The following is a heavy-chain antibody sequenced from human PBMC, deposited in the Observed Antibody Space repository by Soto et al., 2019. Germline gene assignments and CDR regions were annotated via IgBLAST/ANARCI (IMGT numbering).Heavy chain of an antibody. CDR1: GGSFSGYH. CDR2: INHSGST. CDR3: ARGRFLEWLLYGAYYFDY. D-gene: IGHD3-3*01. Sequence: SETLSLTCAVYGGSFSGYHWSWIRQPPGKGLEWIGEINHSGSTNYNPSLKSRVTISVDTSKNQFSLKLSSVTAADTAVYYCARGRFLEWLLYGAYYFDYWGQGTLVTVSS. J-gene: IGHJ4*02. V-gene: IGHV4-34*01.